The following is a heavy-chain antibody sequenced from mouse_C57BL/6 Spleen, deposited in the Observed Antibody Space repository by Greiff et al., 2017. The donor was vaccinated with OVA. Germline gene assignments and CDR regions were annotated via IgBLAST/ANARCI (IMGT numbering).Heavy chain of an antibody. CDR3: ARYSHDYDVYCFDY. Sequence: EVKLMESGGGLVQPGGSLSLSCAASGFTFTDYYMSWVRQPPGKALEWLGFISNKANGYTTEYSASVKGRFTISRDNSQSILSLQMNALRAEDSATYYCARYSHDYDVYCFDYWGQGTTLTVSS. V-gene: IGHV7-3*01. D-gene: IGHD2-4*01. CDR2: ISNKANGYTT. CDR1: GFTFTDYY. J-gene: IGHJ2*01.